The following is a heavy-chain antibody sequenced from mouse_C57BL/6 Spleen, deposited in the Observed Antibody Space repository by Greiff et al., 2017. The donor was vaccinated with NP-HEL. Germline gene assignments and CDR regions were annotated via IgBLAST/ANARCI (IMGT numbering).Heavy chain of an antibody. D-gene: IGHD5-5*01. J-gene: IGHJ4*01. V-gene: IGHV1-52*01. CDR2: IDPSDSET. CDR1: GYTFTSYW. Sequence: QVQLQQPGAELVRPGSSVKLSCKASGYTFTSYWMHWVKQRPIQGLEWIGNIDPSDSETHYNQKFKDKATLTVDKSSSTAYMQLSSLTSEDSAVYYCARGDYRRAMDYWGQGTSVTVAS. CDR3: ARGDYRRAMDY.